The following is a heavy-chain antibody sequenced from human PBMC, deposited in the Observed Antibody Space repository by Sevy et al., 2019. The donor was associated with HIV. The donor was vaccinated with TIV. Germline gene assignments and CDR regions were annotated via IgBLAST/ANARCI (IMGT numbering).Heavy chain of an antibody. J-gene: IGHJ6*02. CDR1: GFTFSTYW. D-gene: IGHD2-2*01. Sequence: GGSLRLSCAASGFTFSTYWMSWVRQAPGKGLEWVANIKKDGSEKYYVDSVKGRFTISRDNAKNSLHLQMKSLRAEGTAVYYCARDCSSTSCLWGLDVWGQGTTVTVSS. CDR3: ARDCSSTSCLWGLDV. V-gene: IGHV3-7*03. CDR2: IKKDGSEK.